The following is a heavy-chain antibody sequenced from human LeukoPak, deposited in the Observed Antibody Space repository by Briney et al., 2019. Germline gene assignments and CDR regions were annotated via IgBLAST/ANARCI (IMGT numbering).Heavy chain of an antibody. D-gene: IGHD6-13*01. CDR1: GFTFSSRDW. J-gene: IGHJ6*03. Sequence: GGSLRLSCVASGFTFSSRDWMTWVRQAPGKGLEWVANIKQDGSEKNYVDSVKGRFTISRDNAKNSVDLQMNSLRVEDTAVYYCARAAIAAACIYYYMDVWGKGTTVTVSS. V-gene: IGHV3-7*01. CDR3: ARAAIAAACIYYYMDV. CDR2: IKQDGSEK.